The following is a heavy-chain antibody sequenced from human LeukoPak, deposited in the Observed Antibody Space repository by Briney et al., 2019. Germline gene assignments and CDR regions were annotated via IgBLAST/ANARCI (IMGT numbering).Heavy chain of an antibody. CDR3: ASAEPRGSSWYPY. CDR1: GVSISSNNW. D-gene: IGHD6-13*01. V-gene: IGHV4-4*02. CDR2: IYHSGST. J-gene: IGHJ4*02. Sequence: SGTLSLTCAVSGVSISSNNWWWSWVRPPPGKGLEWIGEIYHSGSTNYNPSLKSRVTMSVDRSKNQFSLQLSSVTAADTAVYYCASAEPRGSSWYPYWGQGTLVTVSS.